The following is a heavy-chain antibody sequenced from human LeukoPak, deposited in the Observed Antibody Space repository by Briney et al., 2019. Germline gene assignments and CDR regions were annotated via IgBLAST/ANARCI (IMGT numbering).Heavy chain of an antibody. J-gene: IGHJ4*02. D-gene: IGHD3-10*01. CDR2: IYTSGST. Sequence: SETLSLTCTVSGGSISSGTYYWTWIRQPPGKGLEWIGRIYTSGSTNYNPSLKSRVTISVDTSKNQFSLKLSSVTAADTAVYYCARAAGVAFDYWGQGTLVTVSS. V-gene: IGHV4-61*02. CDR1: GGSISSGTYY. CDR3: ARAAGVAFDY.